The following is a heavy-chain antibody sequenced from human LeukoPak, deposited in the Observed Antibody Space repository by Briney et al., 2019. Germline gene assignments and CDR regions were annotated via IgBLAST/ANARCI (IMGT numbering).Heavy chain of an antibody. V-gene: IGHV1-18*01. D-gene: IGHD3-22*01. J-gene: IGHJ3*02. Sequence: GASVKVSCKASGYTFTSYGISWVRQAPGQGLEWMGWISAYNGNTNYAQKLQGRVTMTTDTSTSTAYMELRSLRSDDTAVYYCARSHYYYDPFNAFDIWGQGTMVTVSS. CDR1: GYTFTSYG. CDR2: ISAYNGNT. CDR3: ARSHYYYDPFNAFDI.